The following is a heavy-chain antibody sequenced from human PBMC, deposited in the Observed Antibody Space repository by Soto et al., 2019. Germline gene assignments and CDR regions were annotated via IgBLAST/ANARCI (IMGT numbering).Heavy chain of an antibody. D-gene: IGHD3-10*01. CDR1: GFTFSSYA. Sequence: AGGSLRLSCAASGFTFSSYAMHWVRQAPGKGLEWVAVISYDGSNKYYADSVKGRFTISRDNSKNTLYLQMNSLRAEDTAVYYCARALGFGELPTANWFDPWGQGTLVTVSS. V-gene: IGHV3-30-3*01. CDR3: ARALGFGELPTANWFDP. CDR2: ISYDGSNK. J-gene: IGHJ5*02.